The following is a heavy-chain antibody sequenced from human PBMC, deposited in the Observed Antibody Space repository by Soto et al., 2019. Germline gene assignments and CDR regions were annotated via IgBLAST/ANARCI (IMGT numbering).Heavy chain of an antibody. CDR2: IIPISETT. CDR1: VGTFSSYA. D-gene: IGHD2-2*01. CDR3: ARSQGSSTSLEIYYYYYYGMDV. Sequence: QVQLVQSGAEVKKPGSSVKVSCKASVGTFSSYAISWVRQAPGQGLEWMGGIIPISETTNYAQKFLGRVTITADESKSTAYMELSSLKSENTAVYYCARSQGSSTSLEIYYYYYYGMDVRGQGTTVTVTS. V-gene: IGHV1-69*01. J-gene: IGHJ6*02.